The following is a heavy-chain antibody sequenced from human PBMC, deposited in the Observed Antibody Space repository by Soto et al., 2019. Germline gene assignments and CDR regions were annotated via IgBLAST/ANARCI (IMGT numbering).Heavy chain of an antibody. J-gene: IGHJ4*02. CDR3: AKSLVARPYDY. CDR1: GFTFSSYA. Sequence: GGSLRLSCAPSGFTFSSYAMSWVRQAPGKGLEWVSAISGSGGNTYYADSVKGRFTISRDNSKNTLYLQMNSLRAEDTAVYYCAKSLVARPYDYWGQGTLVTVSS. D-gene: IGHD6-6*01. CDR2: ISGSGGNT. V-gene: IGHV3-23*01.